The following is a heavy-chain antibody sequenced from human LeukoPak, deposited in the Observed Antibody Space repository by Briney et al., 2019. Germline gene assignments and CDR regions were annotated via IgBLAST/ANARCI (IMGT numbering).Heavy chain of an antibody. V-gene: IGHV1-46*01. CDR3: ARDTANYYYDSSGYYFDY. D-gene: IGHD3-22*01. CDR2: INPRGGST. Sequence: ASVKVSCKASGYTFISYYKHWVRQAPGQGLEWMGIINPRGGSTSYAQKFQGRVTMTRDTSTSTVYMELSSLRSEDTAVYYCARDTANYYYDSSGYYFDYWGQGTLVTVSS. CDR1: GYTFISYY. J-gene: IGHJ4*02.